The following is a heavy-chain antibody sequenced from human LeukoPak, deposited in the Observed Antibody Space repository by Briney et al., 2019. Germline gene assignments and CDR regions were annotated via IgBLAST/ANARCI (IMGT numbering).Heavy chain of an antibody. CDR3: ARGSIAARPLDY. CDR2: IIPIFGTA. D-gene: IGHD6-6*01. Sequence: GASVKASCKASGGTFSSYAISWVRQAPGQGLEWMGGIIPIFGTANYAQKFQGRVTITADESTSTAYMELSSLRSEDTAVYYCARGSIAARPLDYWGQGTLVTVSS. CDR1: GGTFSSYA. V-gene: IGHV1-69*13. J-gene: IGHJ4*02.